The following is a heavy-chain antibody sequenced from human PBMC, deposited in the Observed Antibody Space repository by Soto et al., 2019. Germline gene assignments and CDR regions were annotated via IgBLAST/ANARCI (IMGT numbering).Heavy chain of an antibody. Sequence: EVQLLESGGDFVQPGRSLRLSCAASGFPFSNHAMSWVRQAPGKGLEWLSAISATGGSTYYADSVRGGFSISRDNSKNTVFLQMDSLTAEDTAVYFCAKNYNWNFVVEYWGRGTLVTVS. V-gene: IGHV3-23*01. CDR3: AKNYNWNFVVEY. D-gene: IGHD1-7*01. J-gene: IGHJ4*02. CDR1: GFPFSNHA. CDR2: ISATGGST.